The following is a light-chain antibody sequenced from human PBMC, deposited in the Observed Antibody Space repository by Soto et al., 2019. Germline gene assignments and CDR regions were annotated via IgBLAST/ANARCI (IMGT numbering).Light chain of an antibody. Sequence: QSVLTQPPSVSGAPGQRVTISCTGSSSNIGATYDVQWYQQLPGTAPKLLIYGNSNRPSGVPDRFSGSKSGTSASLAITGLQADDEADYYCQSYDSSLSAHYVFGRGTELTVL. CDR2: GNS. CDR3: QSYDSSLSAHYV. CDR1: SSNIGATYD. V-gene: IGLV1-40*01. J-gene: IGLJ1*01.